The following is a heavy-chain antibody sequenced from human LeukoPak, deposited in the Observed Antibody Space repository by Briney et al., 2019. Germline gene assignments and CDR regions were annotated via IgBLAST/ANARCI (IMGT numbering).Heavy chain of an antibody. CDR1: GGSFSGYY. D-gene: IGHD2-2*01. J-gene: IGHJ4*02. CDR3: ARGQWDRFVVVPAAKGARLDY. V-gene: IGHV4-34*01. CDR2: INHSGST. Sequence: SETLSLTCAVYGGSFSGYYWSWIRQPPGKGLEWIGEINHSGSTNYNPSLKSRVTISVDTSKNQFSLKLSSVTAADTAVYCCARGQWDRFVVVPAAKGARLDYWGQGTLVTVSS.